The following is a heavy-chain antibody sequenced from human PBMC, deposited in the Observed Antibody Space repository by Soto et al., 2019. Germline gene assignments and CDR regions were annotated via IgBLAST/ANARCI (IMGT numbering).Heavy chain of an antibody. CDR2: VRGNGDPP. CDR3: VKSRGGNNFDFFD. V-gene: IGHV3-64D*06. Sequence: PVGSLRLSCSASGFTFSSYAMHWVRQAPGKRLEYVSGVRGNGDPPFYADSVKGRFTISRDNSKNTLYLQMGSLSADDTAVYYCVKSRGGNNFDFFDWGQGALVTVSS. J-gene: IGHJ4*02. D-gene: IGHD5-12*01. CDR1: GFTFSSYA.